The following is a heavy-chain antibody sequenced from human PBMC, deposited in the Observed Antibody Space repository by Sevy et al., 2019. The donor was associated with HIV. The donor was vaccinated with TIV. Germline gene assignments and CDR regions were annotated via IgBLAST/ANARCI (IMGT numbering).Heavy chain of an antibody. Sequence: GGSLRLSCAASGFTFSTQVMSWVRQAPGKGLEWVSVISGDGGTKYYAESVKGRFTISRDNSKNTLFLEMNNLRAGDTAVYYCVGRNTWFVYWGQGTLVTVSS. CDR3: VGRNTWFVY. J-gene: IGHJ4*02. CDR1: GFTFSTQV. CDR2: ISGDGGTK. D-gene: IGHD1-26*01. V-gene: IGHV3-23*01.